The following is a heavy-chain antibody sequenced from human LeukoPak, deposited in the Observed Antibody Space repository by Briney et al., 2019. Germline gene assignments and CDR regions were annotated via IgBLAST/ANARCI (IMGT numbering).Heavy chain of an antibody. V-gene: IGHV1-2*02. D-gene: IGHD3-16*01. CDR1: GYKYTDDY. CDR3: APTAQAYTSWWKV. CDR2: INPDSGFT. Sequence: ASVKVSCKASGYKYTDDYMHWVRQAPGQGLEFMGWINPDSGFTNYAQKFKGRVTMTRDTSISTAYLEVRSLTSDDTAVYYCAPTAQAYTSWWKVWGQGTLVTVSS. J-gene: IGHJ4*02.